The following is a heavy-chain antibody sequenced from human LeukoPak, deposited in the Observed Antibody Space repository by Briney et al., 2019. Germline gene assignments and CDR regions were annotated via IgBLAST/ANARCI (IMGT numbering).Heavy chain of an antibody. CDR2: IRYDGSNK. J-gene: IGHJ4*02. D-gene: IGHD6-13*01. CDR3: AKDFVGIAAAGWVDY. Sequence: PGGSLRLSCAASGFTFSSYGMHWVRQAPGKGLEWVAFIRYDGSNKYYADSVKGRFTISRDNSKNTLYLQMNSLRAEDTAVHYCAKDFVGIAAAGWVDYWGQGTLVTVSS. V-gene: IGHV3-30*02. CDR1: GFTFSSYG.